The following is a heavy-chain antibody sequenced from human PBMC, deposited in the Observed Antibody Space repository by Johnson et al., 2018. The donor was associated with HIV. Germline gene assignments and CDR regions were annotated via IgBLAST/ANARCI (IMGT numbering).Heavy chain of an antibody. V-gene: IGHV3-30*19. CDR2: VSFDGSNK. D-gene: IGHD3-16*01. Sequence: QVQLVESGGGVVQPGGSLRLSCAASGFTFNNYGMHWVRQAPGKGLEWVASVSFDGSNKYYADSVKGRFTISRDNSKNTLYLQMISLRTEDTAVYYCAREGESLLDAFDIWGQGAMVTVSS. CDR3: AREGESLLDAFDI. J-gene: IGHJ3*02. CDR1: GFTFNNYG.